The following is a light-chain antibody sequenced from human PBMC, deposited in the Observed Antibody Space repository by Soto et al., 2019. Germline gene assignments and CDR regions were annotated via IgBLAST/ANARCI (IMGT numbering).Light chain of an antibody. V-gene: IGLV2-14*03. Sequence: QSALTQPASVSGSPGQSIAISCTGTSSDVGGYNSVSWYQHHPGKAPKLMIYDVSYRPSGVSDRFSGSKSGNTASLTISGLQAEDEADYYCSSYTSSSTLVFGTGTKVTV. CDR1: SSDVGGYNS. CDR3: SSYTSSSTLV. J-gene: IGLJ1*01. CDR2: DVS.